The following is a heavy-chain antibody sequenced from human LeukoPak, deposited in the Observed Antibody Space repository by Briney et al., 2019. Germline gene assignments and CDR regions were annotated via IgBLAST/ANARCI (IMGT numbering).Heavy chain of an antibody. J-gene: IGHJ4*02. CDR2: ISGSGGST. D-gene: IGHD6-19*01. CDR1: GFTFSSYG. V-gene: IGHV3-23*01. Sequence: PGGSLRLSCAASGFTFSSYGMSWVRQAPGKGLEWVSAISGSGGSTYYADSVKGRFTISRDNSKNTLYLQMNSLRAEDTAVYYCAEGYSSGWYYFDYWGQGTLVTVSS. CDR3: AEGYSSGWYYFDY.